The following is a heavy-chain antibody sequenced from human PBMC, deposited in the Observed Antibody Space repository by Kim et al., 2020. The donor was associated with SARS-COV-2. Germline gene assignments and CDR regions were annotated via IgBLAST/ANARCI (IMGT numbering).Heavy chain of an antibody. CDR3: AKGFRYCSGGSCSGRWFDP. V-gene: IGHV3-23*01. CDR2: ISGSGGST. J-gene: IGHJ5*02. D-gene: IGHD2-15*01. CDR1: GFTFSSYA. Sequence: GGSLRLSCAASGFTFSSYAMSWVRQAPGKGLEWVSAISGSGGSTYYADSVKGRFTISRDNSKNTLYLQMNSLRAEDTAVYYCAKGFRYCSGGSCSGRWFDPWGQGTLVTVSS.